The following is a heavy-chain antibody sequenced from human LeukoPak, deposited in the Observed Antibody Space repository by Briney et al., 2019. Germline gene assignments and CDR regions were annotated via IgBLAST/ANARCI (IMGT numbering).Heavy chain of an antibody. Sequence: ASVKVSCRASGYIFTDFFMHWIRHAPGEGLEWLGWMNPHSGASNYARKFQGRVTMTRDTFISAAFLDLTSLTFDDTAIYYCARSRTRMTTREFAPWGQGTLVTVSS. CDR1: GYIFTDFF. CDR3: ARSRTRMTTREFAP. D-gene: IGHD4-17*01. V-gene: IGHV1-2*02. J-gene: IGHJ5*02. CDR2: MNPHSGAS.